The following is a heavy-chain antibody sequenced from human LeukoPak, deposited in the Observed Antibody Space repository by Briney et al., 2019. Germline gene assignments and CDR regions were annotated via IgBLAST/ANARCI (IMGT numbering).Heavy chain of an antibody. D-gene: IGHD6-13*01. V-gene: IGHV3-30*18. CDR3: AKLAAAGSGLFDY. CDR1: GVTFSSYG. J-gene: IGHJ4*02. Sequence: GALRLSCAASGVTFSSYGMHWVRQAPGKGLEGGAVISYDGSNKYYADSVKGRFTISRDNSKNTLYLQMNSLRAEDTAVYYCAKLAAAGSGLFDYWGQGTLVTVSS. CDR2: ISYDGSNK.